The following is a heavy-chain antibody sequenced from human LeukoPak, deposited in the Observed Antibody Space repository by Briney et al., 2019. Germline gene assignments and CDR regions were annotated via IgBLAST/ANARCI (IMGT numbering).Heavy chain of an antibody. CDR2: IYSSGST. CDR3: ATEYYYGSGESSSIDF. Sequence: SETLSLTCTVSGASVSSGGYYWSWIRQHPGKGLEWIGNIYSSGSTYYNPSLRSRLTISVDTSKNQFSLKLTSVTAADAAVYFCATEYYYGSGESSSIDFWGQGTLVTVSS. D-gene: IGHD3-10*01. J-gene: IGHJ4*02. CDR1: GASVSSGGYY. V-gene: IGHV4-31*03.